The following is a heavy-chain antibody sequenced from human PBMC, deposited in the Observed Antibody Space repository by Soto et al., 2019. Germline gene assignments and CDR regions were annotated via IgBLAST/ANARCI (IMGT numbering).Heavy chain of an antibody. J-gene: IGHJ4*02. CDR2: IYYSGST. Sequence: SETLSLTCTVSGGSISSSSYYWGWIRQPPGKGLEWIGSIYYSGSTYYNPSLKSRVTISVDTSKNQFSLKLSSVTAADTAVYYCARQGRSGDILTGYYIEGGDYWGQGXLVTVYS. CDR1: GGSISSSSYY. V-gene: IGHV4-39*01. CDR3: ARQGRSGDILTGYYIEGGDY. D-gene: IGHD3-9*01.